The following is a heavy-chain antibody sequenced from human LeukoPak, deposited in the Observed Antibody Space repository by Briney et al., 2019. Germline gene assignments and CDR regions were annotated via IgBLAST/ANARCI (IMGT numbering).Heavy chain of an antibody. V-gene: IGHV1-18*01. J-gene: IGHJ4*02. D-gene: IGHD3-22*01. CDR2: ISAYNGST. CDR3: ASGSGYYYADYYFDY. Sequence: ASMKVSCKASGYTFTSYGISWVRQAPGQGLEWMGWISAYNGSTNYAQKLQGRVTMTTDTSTSTAYMELRSLRSDDTAVYYCASGSGYYYADYYFDYWGQGTLVTVSS. CDR1: GYTFTSYG.